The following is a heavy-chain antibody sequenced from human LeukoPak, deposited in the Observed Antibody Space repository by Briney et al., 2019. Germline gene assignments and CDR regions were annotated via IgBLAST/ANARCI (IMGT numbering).Heavy chain of an antibody. D-gene: IGHD3-10*01. J-gene: IGHJ4*02. CDR3: ARYYGSGSHFDY. V-gene: IGHV4-39*07. CDR1: GGSISSSSYY. CDR2: IYYSGST. Sequence: SETLSLTCTVSGGSISSSSYYWGWIRQPPGKGLEWIGTIYYSGSTYYNPPLKSRVTISVDTSKNQFSLKLSSVTAADTAVYYCARYYGSGSHFDYWGQGTLVTVSS.